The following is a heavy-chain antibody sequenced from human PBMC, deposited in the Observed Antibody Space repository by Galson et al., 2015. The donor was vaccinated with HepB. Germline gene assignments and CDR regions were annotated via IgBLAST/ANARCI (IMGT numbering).Heavy chain of an antibody. V-gene: IGHV3-23*01. CDR3: AKGYSGTSSGLGDD. J-gene: IGHJ4*02. CDR1: GFSFRTFA. Sequence: SLRLSCAPSGFSFRTFAMSWVRQAPGKGLEWVSSISGAGSPTYYADSVQGRFIISRDNSKNTMYLQMSSLRAEDTAIYYCAKGYSGTSSGLGDDWGQGTLVTVSS. CDR2: ISGAGSPT. D-gene: IGHD1-26*01.